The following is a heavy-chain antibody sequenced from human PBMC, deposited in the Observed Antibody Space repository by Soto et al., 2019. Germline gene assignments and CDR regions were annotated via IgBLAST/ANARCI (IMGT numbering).Heavy chain of an antibody. D-gene: IGHD1-26*01. Sequence: EVQLLESGGGLVQPGGSLRLSCAASGFTFTTYAMSWVRQAPGKGLEWVSGISGSGGSTYYADSVKGRFTVSRDHSKNTLYLQMNSLRAEDTAVYYSAKDGRELPLGAFDIWGQGTMVTVSS. CDR1: GFTFTTYA. V-gene: IGHV3-23*01. CDR3: AKDGRELPLGAFDI. J-gene: IGHJ3*02. CDR2: ISGSGGST.